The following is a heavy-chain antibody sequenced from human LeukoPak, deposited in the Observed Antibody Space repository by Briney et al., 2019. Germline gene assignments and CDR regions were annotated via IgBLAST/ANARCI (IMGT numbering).Heavy chain of an antibody. Sequence: GGSLRLSCAASGFTFNIYAMSWVRQAPGKGLEWVASMCGSAGCTYYADSVKGRFTISRDNSKNTLYLQMNSLRAEDTAVYYCAPLWAYYDSSGYTFDYWGQGTLVTVSS. J-gene: IGHJ4*02. V-gene: IGHV3-23*01. CDR3: APLWAYYDSSGYTFDY. CDR2: MCGSAGCT. D-gene: IGHD3-22*01. CDR1: GFTFNIYA.